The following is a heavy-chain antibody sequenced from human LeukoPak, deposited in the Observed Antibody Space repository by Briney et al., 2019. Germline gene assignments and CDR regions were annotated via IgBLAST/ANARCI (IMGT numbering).Heavy chain of an antibody. D-gene: IGHD3-22*01. V-gene: IGHV3-20*04. CDR3: ARVDYYDSSGYSEYAGHFDY. Sequence: GGSLRLSCAASGFTFSTYAMSWVRQAPGKGLEWVSGINWNGGSTGYADSVKGRFTISRDNAKNSLYLQMNSLRAEDTALYYCARVDYYDSSGYSEYAGHFDYWGQGTLVTVSS. CDR2: INWNGGST. CDR1: GFTFSTYA. J-gene: IGHJ4*02.